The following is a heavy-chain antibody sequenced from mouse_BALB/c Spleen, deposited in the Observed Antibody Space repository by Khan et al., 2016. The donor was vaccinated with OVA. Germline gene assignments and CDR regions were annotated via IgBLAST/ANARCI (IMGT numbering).Heavy chain of an antibody. CDR1: GFSLSSSGLD. Sequence: QVTLKESGPGILQPSQTLSLTCSFSGFSLSSSGLDVSWIRQPSGKGLEWLAHIYWDDDKRYNPSLKSRLTISKENSSNQIFFRTTSVDTADTATYYCARGTWLQNYAMDYWGQGTSVTVSS. D-gene: IGHD1-2*01. V-gene: IGHV8-12*01. CDR2: IYWDDDK. CDR3: ARGTWLQNYAMDY. J-gene: IGHJ4*01.